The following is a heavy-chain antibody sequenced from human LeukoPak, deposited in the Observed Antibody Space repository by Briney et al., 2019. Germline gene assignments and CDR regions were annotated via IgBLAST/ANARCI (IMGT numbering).Heavy chain of an antibody. Sequence: GGSLRLSCAASGFTFRTYAMSWVRQAPGKGLEWVATIKGDGTQKYYVDPVKGRFTISRDNAKNSLYLQMNSLRVGDTAVYYCARLLGDRTIYDYWGQGTLVTVSS. J-gene: IGHJ4*02. D-gene: IGHD1-26*01. V-gene: IGHV3-7*01. CDR1: GFTFRTYA. CDR2: IKGDGTQK. CDR3: ARLLGDRTIYDY.